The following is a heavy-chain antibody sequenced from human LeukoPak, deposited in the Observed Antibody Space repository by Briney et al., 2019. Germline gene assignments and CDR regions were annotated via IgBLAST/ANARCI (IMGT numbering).Heavy chain of an antibody. CDR1: GGSISSYY. V-gene: IGHV4-4*07. D-gene: IGHD3-9*01. CDR3: ARGTWYYDILTGSNGFDY. J-gene: IGHJ4*02. CDR2: IYTSGST. Sequence: SETLSLTCTVSGGSISSYYWSWIRQPAGKGLEWIGRIYTSGSTNYNPSLKSRVTMSVDTSKNQFSLKLSSVTAADTAVYYCARGTWYYDILTGSNGFDYWGQGTLVTVSS.